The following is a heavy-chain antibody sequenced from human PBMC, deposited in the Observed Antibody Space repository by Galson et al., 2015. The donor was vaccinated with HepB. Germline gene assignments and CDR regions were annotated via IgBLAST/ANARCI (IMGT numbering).Heavy chain of an antibody. Sequence: CAISGDSVSSNSAAWNWNRQSPSRGLEWLGRTYYRSKWYNDYAVSVKSRITINPDTSKNQFSLQLNSVTPEDTAVYYCARVRVATGVFDYWCQGTLVTVSS. CDR2: TYYRSKWYN. CDR1: GDSVSSNSAA. CDR3: ARVRVATGVFDY. D-gene: IGHD5-12*01. V-gene: IGHV6-1*01. J-gene: IGHJ4*02.